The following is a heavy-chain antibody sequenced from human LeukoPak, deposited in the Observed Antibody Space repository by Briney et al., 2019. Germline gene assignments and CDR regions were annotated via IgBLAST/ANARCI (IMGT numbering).Heavy chain of an antibody. J-gene: IGHJ4*02. Sequence: GGSLRLSCAASGFTFSSHGMHWVRQAPGKGLEWVAFIRYDGSYKYYADSVKGRSTISRDNSKNTLSLQMNSLRDEDTAVYYCAKDTRFRDSYYFDYWGQGTLVTVSS. CDR2: IRYDGSYK. D-gene: IGHD3-10*01. CDR1: GFTFSSHG. V-gene: IGHV3-30*02. CDR3: AKDTRFRDSYYFDY.